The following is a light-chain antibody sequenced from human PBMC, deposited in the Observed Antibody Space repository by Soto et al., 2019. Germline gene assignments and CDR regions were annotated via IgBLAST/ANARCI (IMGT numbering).Light chain of an antibody. CDR2: DAS. CDR3: QQYDNLPLT. Sequence: DIQMTQSPSSLSASVGDRVTITCQASQDIENYLNWYQQKSGKAPKLLIYDASDLETGVPSRFSGSGSGTDFTFTINSLQPEDIATYYCQQYDNLPLTFGEGTKVDIK. J-gene: IGKJ4*01. V-gene: IGKV1-33*01. CDR1: QDIENY.